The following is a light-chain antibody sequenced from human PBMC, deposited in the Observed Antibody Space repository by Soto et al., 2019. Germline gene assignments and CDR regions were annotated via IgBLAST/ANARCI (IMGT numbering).Light chain of an antibody. J-gene: IGLJ1*01. CDR1: SSNIGSHP. CDR3: ASWDKRLNGLYV. V-gene: IGLV1-44*01. Sequence: QSVLTQPPSASGTPGQRVSISCSGSSSNIGSHPVNWYQQLPGTDPKLLLYGDNQRPSGAPDRFSGSKSGTSASLATSGLQSEDEAHFYCASWDKRLNGLYVFGTGTKVTVL. CDR2: GDN.